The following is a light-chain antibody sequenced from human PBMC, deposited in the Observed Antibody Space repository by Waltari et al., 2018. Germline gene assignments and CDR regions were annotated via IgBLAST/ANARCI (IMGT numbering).Light chain of an antibody. CDR3: QQYYTSPLT. V-gene: IGKV4-1*01. J-gene: IGKJ4*01. CDR1: ESLLYTSNNQNF. CDR2: WAS. Sequence: DIVMTQSPESLAVSLGERATITCRSSESLLYTSNNQNFLAWYQRKAGQPPKLLFYWASVRESGFPDRFSASGSGTDFILSISSLQAEDVAVYYCQQYYTSPLTFGGGTKVEIK.